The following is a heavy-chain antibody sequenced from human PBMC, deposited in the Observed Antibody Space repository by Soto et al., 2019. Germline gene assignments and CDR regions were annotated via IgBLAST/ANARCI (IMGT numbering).Heavy chain of an antibody. D-gene: IGHD3-22*01. V-gene: IGHV3-23*01. CDR1: GFTFSSYA. Sequence: PGGSLRLSCAASGFTFSSYAMSWVRQAPGKGLEWVSAISGSGGSTYYADSVKGRFTISRDNSKNTLYLQMNSLRAEDTAVYYCAKYMSYYYDSSGYYYSASETYYGMDVWGQGTTVTVSS. CDR2: ISGSGGST. J-gene: IGHJ6*02. CDR3: AKYMSYYYDSSGYYYSASETYYGMDV.